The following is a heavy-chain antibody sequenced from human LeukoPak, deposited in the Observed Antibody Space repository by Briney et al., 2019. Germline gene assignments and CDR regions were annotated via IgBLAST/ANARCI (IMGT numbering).Heavy chain of an antibody. D-gene: IGHD3-3*02. Sequence: ASVKVSCKASGGTFSSYAISRVRQAPGQGLEWMGWISAYNGNTNYAQKLQGRVTMTTDTSTSTAYMELRSLRSDDTAVYYCARTVPIFGVVIHFDYWGQGTLVTVSS. CDR3: ARTVPIFGVVIHFDY. J-gene: IGHJ4*02. CDR2: ISAYNGNT. V-gene: IGHV1-18*01. CDR1: GGTFSSYA.